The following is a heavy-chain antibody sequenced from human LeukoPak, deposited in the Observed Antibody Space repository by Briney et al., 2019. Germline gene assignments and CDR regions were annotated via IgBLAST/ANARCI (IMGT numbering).Heavy chain of an antibody. D-gene: IGHD6-13*01. J-gene: IGHJ4*02. CDR1: GFTVSSNY. Sequence: GGSLRLSCAASGFTVSSNYMSWVRQAPGKGLEWVSVIYSGGSTYYADSVKGRFTISRDNSKNTLYLQMNSLRAEDTAVYYCARAVAAAGQGYYFDYWGQGTQVTVSS. V-gene: IGHV3-53*01. CDR3: ARAVAAAGQGYYFDY. CDR2: IYSGGST.